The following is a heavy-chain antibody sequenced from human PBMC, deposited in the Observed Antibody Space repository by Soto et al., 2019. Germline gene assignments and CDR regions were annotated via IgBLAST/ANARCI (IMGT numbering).Heavy chain of an antibody. V-gene: IGHV1-69*12. Sequence: QVQLVQSGAEVKKPGSSVKVSCKASGGTFSTYVISWVRQAPGQGLEWMGGIIPVFATTNYAQKFQGRVTITADESTRTGYMELNSLRSESMAVYYCARGRIAGAATDFYYYGMDVWGQGTSVTVS. J-gene: IGHJ6*02. D-gene: IGHD1-26*01. CDR3: ARGRIAGAATDFYYYGMDV. CDR1: GGTFSTYV. CDR2: IIPVFATT.